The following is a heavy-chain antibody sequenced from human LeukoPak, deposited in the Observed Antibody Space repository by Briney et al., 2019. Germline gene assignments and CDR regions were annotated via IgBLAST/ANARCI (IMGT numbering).Heavy chain of an antibody. J-gene: IGHJ3*02. D-gene: IGHD3-9*01. CDR2: IYSGGST. V-gene: IGHV3-53*01. Sequence: GGSLRLSCAASGFTVSSNYMSWVRQAPGKGLEWVSVIYSGGSTYYADSVKGRFTISRDNSKNTLYLQMNSLRAEDTAVYYCARGEWVRYFDRLPYNAFDIWGQGTMVTVSS. CDR3: ARGEWVRYFDRLPYNAFDI. CDR1: GFTVSSNY.